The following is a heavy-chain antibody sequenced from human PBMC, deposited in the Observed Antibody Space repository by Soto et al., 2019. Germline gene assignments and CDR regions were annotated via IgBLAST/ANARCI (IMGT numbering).Heavy chain of an antibody. CDR1: GYTFTGYY. CDR2: IHLNSGGT. V-gene: IGHV1-2*02. CDR3: ASLRELSYSYFYFFTLDV. J-gene: IGHJ6*02. Sequence: ASVKVSCKASGYTFTGYYVHWVRQAPGHGLEWLGWIHLNSGGTNYAQSFQGRVTMTRDMSVSTVYMEMTGLSSDDTAVYYCASLRELSYSYFYFFTLDVWGQGTSVTVSS. D-gene: IGHD2-21*01.